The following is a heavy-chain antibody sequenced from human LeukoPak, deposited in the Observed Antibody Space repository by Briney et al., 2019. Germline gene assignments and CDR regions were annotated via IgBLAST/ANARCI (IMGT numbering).Heavy chain of an antibody. Sequence: GGSLRLSCAASGFTFSSYSLNWVRQAPGKGLEGVSYISGDSRVIKYADSVKGRFTISRDNAQNSLYLQMNSLRAEDTALYYCAKDRVGAPNDAFDIWGQGTMVTVSS. J-gene: IGHJ3*02. D-gene: IGHD1-26*01. V-gene: IGHV3-48*01. CDR2: ISGDSRVI. CDR3: AKDRVGAPNDAFDI. CDR1: GFTFSSYS.